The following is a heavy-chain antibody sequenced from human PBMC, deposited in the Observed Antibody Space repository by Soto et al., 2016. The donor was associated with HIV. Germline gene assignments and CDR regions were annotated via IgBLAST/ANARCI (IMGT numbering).Heavy chain of an antibody. CDR2: ISAYNGNT. D-gene: IGHD3-9*01. CDR3: ARWVFLSDYDILTGYYYYYYMDV. J-gene: IGHJ6*03. Sequence: QVQLVQSGAEVKKPGASVKVSCKASGYTFTGYGISWVRQAPGQGLEWMGWISAYNGNTNYAQKLQGRVTMTTDTSTSTAYMELRSLRSDDTAVYYCARWVFLSDYDILTGYYYYYYMDVWGKGTTVTVSS. CDR1: GYTFTGYG. V-gene: IGHV1-18*01.